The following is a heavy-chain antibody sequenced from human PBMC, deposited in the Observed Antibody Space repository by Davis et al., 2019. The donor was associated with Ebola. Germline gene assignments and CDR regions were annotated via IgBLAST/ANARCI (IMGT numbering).Heavy chain of an antibody. CDR3: ATIGDYSGSGTWRRYLDS. V-gene: IGHV1-69*02. J-gene: IGHJ4*02. CDR1: GGTFSSYS. Sequence: SVKVSCKASGGTFSSYSISWVRQAPGQGLEWMGRVSPMLGGASLAQTFLGRLTIYADKSTTTAYMELSSLRHEDSAIYYCATIGDYSGSGTWRRYLDSWGQGTLITVSS. CDR2: VSPMLGGA. D-gene: IGHD3-10*01.